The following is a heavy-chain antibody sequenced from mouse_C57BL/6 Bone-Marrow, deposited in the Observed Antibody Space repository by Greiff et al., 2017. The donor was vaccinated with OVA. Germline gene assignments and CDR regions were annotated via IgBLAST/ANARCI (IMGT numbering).Heavy chain of an antibody. CDR2: SYPRSGNT. CDR3: ARYGWLPDY. D-gene: IGHD2-3*01. CDR1: GYTFTSYG. V-gene: IGHV1-81*01. Sequence: VKLMESGAELARPGASVKLSCKASGYTFTSYGISWVKQRTGQGLEWIGESYPRSGNTYYNEKFKGKATLTADKSSSTAYMELRSLTSEDSAVYFCARYGWLPDYWGQGTTLTVSS. J-gene: IGHJ2*01.